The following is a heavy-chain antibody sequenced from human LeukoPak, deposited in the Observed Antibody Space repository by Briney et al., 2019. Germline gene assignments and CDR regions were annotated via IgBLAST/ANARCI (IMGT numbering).Heavy chain of an antibody. CDR3: ARGGSSVYYGMDV. J-gene: IGHJ6*02. CDR1: GGSISSYY. CDR2: IYYSGST. V-gene: IGHV4-59*01. D-gene: IGHD6-6*01. Sequence: SETLSLTCTVSGGSISSYYWSWIRQPPGKGLEWIGYIYYSGSTNYNPSLKSRVTISVDTSKNQFSLKLSSVTAADTAVYYRARGGSSVYYGMDVWGQGTTVTVSS.